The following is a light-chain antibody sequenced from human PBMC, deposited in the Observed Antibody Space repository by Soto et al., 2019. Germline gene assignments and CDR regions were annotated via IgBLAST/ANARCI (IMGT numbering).Light chain of an antibody. Sequence: EIVITQSPATPSVSPGGRATLSCRASQSVSSSYLAWYQQKHGQAPRILMYGASSRATGIPDRFSGSVSGTDGTITISRLETEDGSVYYCQQYGSSPETFGQGTKVDIK. CDR3: QQYGSSPET. V-gene: IGKV3-20*01. CDR2: GAS. J-gene: IGKJ1*01. CDR1: QSVSSSY.